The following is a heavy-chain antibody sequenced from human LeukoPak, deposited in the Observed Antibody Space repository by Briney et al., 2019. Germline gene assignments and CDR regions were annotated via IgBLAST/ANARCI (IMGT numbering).Heavy chain of an antibody. CDR3: ARRGYHDYSGFDY. CDR2: ITSSSSYI. CDR1: GFTFTSYN. Sequence: GESLRLSCAASGFTFTSYNMNWVRQAPGKGLEWDSSITSSSSYIYYADSVKGRFTVSRDNSKNSLYLQMKRLRAEDTALYYCARRGYHDYSGFDYWGQGTLVTVSS. J-gene: IGHJ4*02. D-gene: IGHD1-26*01. V-gene: IGHV3-21*06.